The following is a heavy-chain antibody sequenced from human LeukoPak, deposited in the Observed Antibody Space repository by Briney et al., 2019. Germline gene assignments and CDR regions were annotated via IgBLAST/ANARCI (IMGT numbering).Heavy chain of an antibody. V-gene: IGHV3-23*01. D-gene: IGHD5-12*01. Sequence: PGGSLRLSCAASGFTFSSYSMNWVRQAPGKGLEWVSAISGSGGSTYYADSVKGRFTISRDNSKNTLYLQMNSLRAEDTAVYYCAKLSFSWIVAGRKNPPYFDYWGQGTLVTVSS. CDR2: ISGSGGST. CDR3: AKLSFSWIVAGRKNPPYFDY. J-gene: IGHJ4*02. CDR1: GFTFSSYS.